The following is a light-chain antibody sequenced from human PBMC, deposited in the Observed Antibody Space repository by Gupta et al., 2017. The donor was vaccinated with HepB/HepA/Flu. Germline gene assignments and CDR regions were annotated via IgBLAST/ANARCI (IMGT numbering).Light chain of an antibody. CDR3: QHYSLYSRT. V-gene: IGKV1-5*03. J-gene: IGKJ1*01. CDR2: KAS. CDR1: QSISRW. Sequence: DIQMTQSPSTLSPSVGDRVTITCRASQSISRWLAWYHQRPGKAPRLLISKASTLEGGVPSRFRGSGSGTEFTLTISSLQPDDFGTYYCQHYSLYSRTFGQGTQVEI.